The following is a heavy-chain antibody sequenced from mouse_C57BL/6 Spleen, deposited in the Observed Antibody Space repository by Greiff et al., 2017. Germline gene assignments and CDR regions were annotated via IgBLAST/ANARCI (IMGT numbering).Heavy chain of an antibody. J-gene: IGHJ2*01. Sequence: EVQLQQSGPELVKPGASVKISCKASGYSFTDYNMNWVKQSNGKSLEWIGVINPNYGTTSYNQKFKGKATLTVDQSSSTAYMQLNSLTSEDSAVYDCAKGGYSNYDYFDYWGQGTTLTVSS. CDR1: GYSFTDYN. CDR3: AKGGYSNYDYFDY. D-gene: IGHD2-5*01. CDR2: INPNYGTT. V-gene: IGHV1-39*01.